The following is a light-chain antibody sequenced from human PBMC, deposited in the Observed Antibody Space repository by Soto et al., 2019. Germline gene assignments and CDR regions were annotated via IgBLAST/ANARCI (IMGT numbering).Light chain of an antibody. CDR3: GTWDSSLSAGV. Sequence: QSVLTQPPSVSAAPGQKVTISCSGSRSNIGKNYVSWYQQLPGTAPKLLIYDNNERPSGIPDRFSGSKSGTSATLGITGLQTGDEADYYWGTWDSSLSAGVFGGGTKLTVL. CDR2: DNN. J-gene: IGLJ3*02. CDR1: RSNIGKNY. V-gene: IGLV1-51*01.